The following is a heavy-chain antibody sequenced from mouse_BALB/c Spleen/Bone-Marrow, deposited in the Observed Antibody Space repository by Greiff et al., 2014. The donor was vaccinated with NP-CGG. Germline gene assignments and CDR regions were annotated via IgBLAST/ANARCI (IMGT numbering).Heavy chain of an antibody. CDR2: INPYNGAT. J-gene: IGHJ1*01. D-gene: IGHD2-2*01. Sequence: VQLQQSGPELVKPGASVKISCKASGYSFTGYYMHWVKQSHVKSLEWIGRINPYNGATSYNQNFKDKASLTVEKSSSTAYMELHSLTSEASAVYSGARGYGNDDYRDFDYWGAGTTVTVSS. V-gene: IGHV1-31*01. CDR3: ARGYGNDDYRDFDY. CDR1: GYSFTGYY.